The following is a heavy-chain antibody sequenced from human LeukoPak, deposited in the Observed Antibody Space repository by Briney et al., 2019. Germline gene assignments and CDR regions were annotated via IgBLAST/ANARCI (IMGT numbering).Heavy chain of an antibody. V-gene: IGHV4-59*12. J-gene: IGHJ6*02. CDR3: ARDFYDFWSGSSVGMDV. Sequence: SETLSLTCTVSGGSISSYYWSWIRQPPGKGLEWIGYIYYSGSTNYNPSLKSRVTISVDTSKNQFSLKLSSVTAADTAVYYCARDFYDFWSGSSVGMDVWGQGTTVTVSS. D-gene: IGHD3-3*01. CDR2: IYYSGST. CDR1: GGSISSYY.